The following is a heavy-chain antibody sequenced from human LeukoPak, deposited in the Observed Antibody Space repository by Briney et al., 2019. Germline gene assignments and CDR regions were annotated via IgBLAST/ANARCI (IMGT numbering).Heavy chain of an antibody. Sequence: SETLSLTCAVYGGSFSGYYWSWIRQPPGRGLEWIGEINHSGSTNYNPSPKSRVTISVDTSKNQFSLKLSSVTAADTAVYYCARDSSGWFRKGFDYWGQGTLVTVSS. D-gene: IGHD6-19*01. CDR1: GGSFSGYY. J-gene: IGHJ4*02. V-gene: IGHV4-34*01. CDR2: INHSGST. CDR3: ARDSSGWFRKGFDY.